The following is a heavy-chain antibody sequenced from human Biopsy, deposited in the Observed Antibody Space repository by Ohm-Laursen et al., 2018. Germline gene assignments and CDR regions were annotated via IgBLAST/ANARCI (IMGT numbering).Heavy chain of an antibody. CDR3: VREPKTGTAEAWYFDL. Sequence: TLSLTCRVSGASVKTSGYFWVWIRQRPGKGLEWIGYISYNERTHYNPSLTSRLAISFDTSNNRISLQLRSVSVADTAVYYCVREPKTGTAEAWYFDLWGRGSPVAVPS. CDR2: ISYNERT. J-gene: IGHJ2*01. CDR1: GASVKTSGYF. D-gene: IGHD3-9*01. V-gene: IGHV4-31*03.